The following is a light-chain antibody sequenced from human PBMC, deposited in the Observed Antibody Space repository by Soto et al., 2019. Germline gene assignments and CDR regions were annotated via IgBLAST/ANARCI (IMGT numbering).Light chain of an antibody. Sequence: QSALTQPASVSGSPGQSITISCTGTISDVGGYNYVSWYQQHPGKAPKVMIYDVSNRPSGVSNRFSGSKSGNTASLTISGLQADDAAEYYCSSYSSTSSLVFGTGTKLTVL. V-gene: IGLV2-14*01. CDR1: ISDVGGYNY. CDR2: DVS. J-gene: IGLJ1*01. CDR3: SSYSSTSSLV.